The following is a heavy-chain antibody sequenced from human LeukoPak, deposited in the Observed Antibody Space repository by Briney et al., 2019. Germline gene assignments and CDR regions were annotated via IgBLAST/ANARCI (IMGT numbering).Heavy chain of an antibody. D-gene: IGHD4-17*01. J-gene: IGHJ3*02. CDR3: ARVRENYGDYPLEGAFDI. CDR1: GYTFTGYY. V-gene: IGHV1-2*02. Sequence: GASVKVSCKASGYTFTGYYMHWVRQAPGQGLEWMGWINPNSGGTNYAQKFQGRVTMTRDTSISTAYMVLSRLRSDDTAVYYCARVRENYGDYPLEGAFDIWGQGTMVTVSS. CDR2: INPNSGGT.